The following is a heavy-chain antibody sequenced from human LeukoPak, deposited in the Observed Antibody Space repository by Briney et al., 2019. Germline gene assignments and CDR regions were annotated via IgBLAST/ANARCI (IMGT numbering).Heavy chain of an antibody. Sequence: SQTLSLTCAVSGGSISSGGYSWSWIRQPPGKGLEWIGYIYHSGSTYYNPFLKSRVTISVDRSRNQFSLKLSSVTAADTAVYYCAREAGNQFNWFDPWGQGTLVTVSS. CDR1: GGSISSGGYS. CDR3: AREAGNQFNWFDP. J-gene: IGHJ5*02. V-gene: IGHV4-30-2*01. CDR2: IYHSGST.